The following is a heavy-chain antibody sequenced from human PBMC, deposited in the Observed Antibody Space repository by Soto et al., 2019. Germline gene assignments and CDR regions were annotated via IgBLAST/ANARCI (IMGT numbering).Heavy chain of an antibody. V-gene: IGHV2-5*02. J-gene: IGHJ4*02. D-gene: IGHD3-3*01. Sequence: QITLKESGPTLVKPTQPLTLTCTFSGFSLSTSGVGVGWIRQPPGKALEWLALIYWDDDKRYSPSLKSRLTITKDTSKNQVVLTMTNMDPVDTATYYCAHRGGYYDFWSGYPFDYWGQGTLVTVSS. CDR3: AHRGGYYDFWSGYPFDY. CDR2: IYWDDDK. CDR1: GFSLSTSGVG.